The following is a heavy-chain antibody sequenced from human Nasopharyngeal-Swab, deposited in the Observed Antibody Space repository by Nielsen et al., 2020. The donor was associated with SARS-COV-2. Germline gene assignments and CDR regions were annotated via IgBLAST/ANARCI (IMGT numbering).Heavy chain of an antibody. CDR3: ARDQARVGLEWLFHSGSYFGAADY. CDR1: GYSFTSYF. D-gene: IGHD1-26*01. V-gene: IGHV1-46*01. CDR2: INPRRVINPRGGTT. J-gene: IGHJ4*02. Sequence: ASVKVSCKASGYSFTSYFIHWVRQAPGEGLEWVGMINPRRVINPRGGTTIYVEKFQGRVTMARDTSTSTAYMELSNLRFEDTAVYYCARDQARVGLEWLFHSGSYFGAADYWGQGTLVTVSS.